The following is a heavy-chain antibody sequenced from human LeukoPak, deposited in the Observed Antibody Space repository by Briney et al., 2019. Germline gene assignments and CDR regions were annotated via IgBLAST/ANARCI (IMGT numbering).Heavy chain of an antibody. D-gene: IGHD6-19*01. CDR3: ARSSYYSSRWYFHY. Sequence: GGSLILSCAASGFTFSSYEMNWVRQAPGKGLEWVSYISSSGSTIYYADSVKGRFTISRDNAKNSLYLQMNSLRADDTAVYYCARSSYYSSRWYFHYWGQGTLVTVSS. J-gene: IGHJ4*02. CDR1: GFTFSSYE. V-gene: IGHV3-48*03. CDR2: ISSSGSTI.